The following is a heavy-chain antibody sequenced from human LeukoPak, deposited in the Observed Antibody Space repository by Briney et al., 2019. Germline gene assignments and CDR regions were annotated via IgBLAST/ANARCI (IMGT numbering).Heavy chain of an antibody. J-gene: IGHJ4*02. Sequence: SETLSLTCAVYGGSFSGYYWSWIRQPPGKGLEWIGEINHSGSTNYNPSLKSRVTISVDTSKNQFSLKLSSVTAADTAVYYCARRGSGWVLSVDYWGQGTLVTVSS. CDR2: INHSGST. CDR3: ARRGSGWVLSVDY. D-gene: IGHD6-19*01. V-gene: IGHV4-34*01. CDR1: GGSFSGYY.